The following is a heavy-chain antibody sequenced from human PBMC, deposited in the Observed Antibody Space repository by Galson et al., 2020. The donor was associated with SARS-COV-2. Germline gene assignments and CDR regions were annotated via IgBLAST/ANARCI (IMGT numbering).Heavy chain of an antibody. D-gene: IGHD1-26*01. CDR3: ARGGGSYLWYFDL. V-gene: IGHV3-30*04. J-gene: IGHJ2*01. CDR2: ISYDGSHK. CDR1: GFTFSSYA. Sequence: GESLKISCAASGFTFSSYAMHWVRQAPGKGLEWVAVISYDGSHKYYADSVKGRLTISRDNSKNTLYLLMNSLRPEDTALYYCARGGGSYLWYFDLWGRGTLVTVSS.